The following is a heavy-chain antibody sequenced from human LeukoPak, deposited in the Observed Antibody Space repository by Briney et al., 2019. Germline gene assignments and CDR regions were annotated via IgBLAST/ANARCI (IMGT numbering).Heavy chain of an antibody. CDR2: IKEDGSEK. Sequence: PGGSLRLSCAASGFTFSSYWMNWVRQAPGKGLEWVANIKEDGSEKYYVDSVKDRFTISRDNAKNTLYLQMNSLRAEDTAVYYGARDQVTVTTHDAFDIWGQGTMVTVSS. V-gene: IGHV3-7*01. CDR1: GFTFSSYW. D-gene: IGHD4-17*01. J-gene: IGHJ3*02. CDR3: ARDQVTVTTHDAFDI.